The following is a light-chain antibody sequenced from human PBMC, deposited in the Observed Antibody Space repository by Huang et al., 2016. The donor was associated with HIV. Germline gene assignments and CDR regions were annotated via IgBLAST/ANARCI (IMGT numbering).Light chain of an antibody. CDR2: DAS. CDR3: QQRSDWPPWT. Sequence: EIVLTQSPATRSLSPGERATLSCRASQSVRNYLAWYQQKPGQAPRLLIYDASNRATGTPARFSGSGSGTDFTLTISSLEPEDFAVYYCQQRSDWPPWTFGQGTKVEIK. J-gene: IGKJ1*01. V-gene: IGKV3-11*01. CDR1: QSVRNY.